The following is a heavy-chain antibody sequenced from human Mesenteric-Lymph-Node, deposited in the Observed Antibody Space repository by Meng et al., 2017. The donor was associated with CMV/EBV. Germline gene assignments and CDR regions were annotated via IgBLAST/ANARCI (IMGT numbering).Heavy chain of an antibody. V-gene: IGHV3-21*01. CDR1: GFTFSSYS. J-gene: IGHJ4*02. Sequence: GESLKISCAASGFTFSSYSVNWVRQAPGKGLAWVSSISSSSSYIYYADSVKGRFTISRDNAKNSLYLQMNSLEAEDTAVYYCARDYGSGIQGSSYFDYWGQGTLVTVSS. D-gene: IGHD3-10*01. CDR3: ARDYGSGIQGSSYFDY. CDR2: ISSSSSYI.